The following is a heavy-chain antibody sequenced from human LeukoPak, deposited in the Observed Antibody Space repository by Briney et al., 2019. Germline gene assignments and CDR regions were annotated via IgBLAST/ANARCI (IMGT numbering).Heavy chain of an antibody. D-gene: IGHD3-3*01. J-gene: IGHJ3*02. V-gene: IGHV3-23*01. CDR2: ISFSGGNT. Sequence: GGSLRLSCAASGFTFSTYAMNWVRQAPGKGLEWVSVISFSGGNTNYADSVRGRFTMSRGNARESVFLQMDSLRVDDTAVYYCARTYDFGRGPPGDAFDNWGPGTWVIVSS. CDR3: ARTYDFGRGPPGDAFDN. CDR1: GFTFSTYA.